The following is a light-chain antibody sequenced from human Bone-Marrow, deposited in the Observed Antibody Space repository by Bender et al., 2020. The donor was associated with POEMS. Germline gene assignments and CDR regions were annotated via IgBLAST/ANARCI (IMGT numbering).Light chain of an antibody. V-gene: IGLV2-11*01. Sequence: QSALTQPRSVSGSPGQSVTISCTGTSRDVGGYNSVSWYQHHPGKAPKVLISDFGNRPAGVPGRFSGSKSGDTASLTISGLQAEDEADYYCSSSTASRKVFGPGTKVTVL. CDR1: SRDVGGYNS. J-gene: IGLJ1*01. CDR2: DFG. CDR3: SSSTASRKV.